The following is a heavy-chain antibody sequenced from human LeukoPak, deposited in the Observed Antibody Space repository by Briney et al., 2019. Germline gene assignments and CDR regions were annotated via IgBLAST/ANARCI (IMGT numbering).Heavy chain of an antibody. J-gene: IGHJ3*02. CDR2: IYYSGST. Sequence: PSETPSLTCTVSGGSISSYYWSWIRQPPGKGLEWIGYIYYSGSTNYNPSLKSRVTISVDTSKNQFSLKLSSVTAADTAVYYCARDHSPPSRAHPDAFDIWGQGTMVTVSS. CDR1: GGSISSYY. CDR3: ARDHSPPSRAHPDAFDI. V-gene: IGHV4-59*01. D-gene: IGHD5-18*01.